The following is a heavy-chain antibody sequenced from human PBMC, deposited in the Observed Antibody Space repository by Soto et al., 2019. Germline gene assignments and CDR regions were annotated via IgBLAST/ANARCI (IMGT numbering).Heavy chain of an antibody. CDR3: ARVVVVAAAYFDY. V-gene: IGHV4-31*03. Sequence: SETLSLTCTFSGGSISSGGYYWSWIRQHPGKGLEWIGYIYYSGSTYYNPSLKSRVTISVDTSKNQFSLKLSSVTAADTAVYYCARVVVVAAAYFDYWGQGTLVTVSS. J-gene: IGHJ4*02. D-gene: IGHD2-15*01. CDR1: GGSISSGGYY. CDR2: IYYSGST.